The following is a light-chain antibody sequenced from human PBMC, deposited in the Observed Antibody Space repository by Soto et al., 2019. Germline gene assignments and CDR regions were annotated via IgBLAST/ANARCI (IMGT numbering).Light chain of an antibody. V-gene: IGKV1-5*03. CDR1: DNIAPW. Sequence: DIQMTQSPSTLSASVGDRVAITCRASDNIAPWVAWYQQKPGKAPKLLIYKAANLADEVPSRFAGSGSGTDFTLTITRLQPDDFATYYCQHYNSFSRTFGQGTKVDIK. CDR3: QHYNSFSRT. CDR2: KAA. J-gene: IGKJ1*01.